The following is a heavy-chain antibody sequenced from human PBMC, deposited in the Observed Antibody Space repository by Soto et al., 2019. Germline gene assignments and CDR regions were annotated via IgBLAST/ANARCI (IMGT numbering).Heavy chain of an antibody. CDR1: GFTFSSYA. Sequence: GGSLRLSCATSGFTFSSYAMTWVRLAPGQGLEWVSTTSGGGGRTYYADTVKGRFTISRHTSQKTLYLQMNSLRGEDTAVYDCAKDGAKYYFDSGAYFSYGMDVWGQGTTVTVSS. CDR3: AKDGAKYYFDSGAYFSYGMDV. CDR2: TSGGGGRT. J-gene: IGHJ6*02. D-gene: IGHD3-22*01. V-gene: IGHV3-23*01.